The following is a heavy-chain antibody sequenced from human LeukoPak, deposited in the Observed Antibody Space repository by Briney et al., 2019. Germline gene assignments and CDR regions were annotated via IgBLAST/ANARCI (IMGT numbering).Heavy chain of an antibody. V-gene: IGHV1-18*01. CDR2: ISAYNGNT. D-gene: IGHD1-26*01. CDR3: ARDFTGWELQTTRTDFDY. Sequence: ASVKVSCKASGYTFTSYGISWVRQAPGQGLEWKGWISAYNGNTNYAQKLQGRVTMTTDTSTSTAYMELRSLRSDDTAVYYCARDFTGWELQTTRTDFDYWGQGTLVTVSS. CDR1: GYTFTSYG. J-gene: IGHJ4*02.